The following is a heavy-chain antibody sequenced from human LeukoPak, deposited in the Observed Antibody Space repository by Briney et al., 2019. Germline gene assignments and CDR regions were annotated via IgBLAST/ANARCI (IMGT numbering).Heavy chain of an antibody. J-gene: IGHJ4*02. Sequence: PGGSLRLSCAASGFTFSNHGMHWVRQAPGKGLEWVAVISYEGSNQDYADSVKGRFTISRDNSKNTVYLQMNSLRSEDTAVYFCTRDQLGMGYFDYWGQGTLVSVSS. V-gene: IGHV3-30*03. CDR3: TRDQLGMGYFDY. CDR2: ISYEGSNQ. D-gene: IGHD6-13*01. CDR1: GFTFSNHG.